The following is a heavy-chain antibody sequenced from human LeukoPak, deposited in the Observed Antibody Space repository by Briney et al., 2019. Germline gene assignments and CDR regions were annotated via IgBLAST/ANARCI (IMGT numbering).Heavy chain of an antibody. D-gene: IGHD1-26*01. Sequence: GGSLRLSCAASGFTFSSYAMSWVRQAPGKGLEWVSAISGSGGSTYYADSVKGRFTISRDNSKNTLYLQMNSLRAEDTAVYYCAKDPQRDSGSYTDAFDIWGQGTMVTVSS. CDR2: ISGSGGST. J-gene: IGHJ3*02. CDR1: GFTFSSYA. CDR3: AKDPQRDSGSYTDAFDI. V-gene: IGHV3-23*01.